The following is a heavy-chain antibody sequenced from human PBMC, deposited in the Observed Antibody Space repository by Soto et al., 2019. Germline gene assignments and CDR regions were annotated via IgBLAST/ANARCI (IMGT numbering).Heavy chain of an antibody. CDR3: AREYGIGGAAFDI. J-gene: IGHJ3*02. CDR2: ISYDGSKK. CDR1: GFIFSSYD. D-gene: IGHD2-15*01. V-gene: IGHV3-30-3*01. Sequence: PGGSLRLSCAASGFIFSSYDMHWVRQAPGKGLEWVAVISYDGSKKHYADYVKGRFTISRDNSKNTLYLQMNSLRAEDTAVYYCAREYGIGGAAFDIWGQGTMVTVSS.